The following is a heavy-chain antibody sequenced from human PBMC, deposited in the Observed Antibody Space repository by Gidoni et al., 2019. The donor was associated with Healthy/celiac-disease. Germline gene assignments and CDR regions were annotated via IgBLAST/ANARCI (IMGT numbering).Heavy chain of an antibody. V-gene: IGHV3-30*18. J-gene: IGHJ6*02. CDR2: ISYDGSNK. Sequence: QVQLVESGGGVVQPGRSLRLSCAASGFTFSSYGVHWVRQAPGKGLEWVAVISYDGSNKYYADSVKGRFTISRDNSKNTLYLQMNSLRAEDTAVYYCAKDRCCPYSSIHLYGMDVWGQGTTVNVSS. D-gene: IGHD6-13*01. CDR3: AKDRCCPYSSIHLYGMDV. CDR1: GFTFSSYG.